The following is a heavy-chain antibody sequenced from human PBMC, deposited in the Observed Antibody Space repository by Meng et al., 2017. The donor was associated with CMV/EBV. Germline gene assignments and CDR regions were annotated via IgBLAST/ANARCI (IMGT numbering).Heavy chain of an antibody. V-gene: IGHV3-21*01. D-gene: IGHD2-2*01. CDR1: GFTFSSYS. CDR3: ARDSVGDIVVVPAAMKGAYYYYGMDV. J-gene: IGHJ6*02. CDR2: ISSSSSYI. Sequence: GGSLRLSCAASGFTFSSYSMNWVRQAPGKGLEWVSSISSSSSYIYYADSVKGRFTISRDNAKNSLYLQMNSLRAEDTAVYYCARDSVGDIVVVPAAMKGAYYYYGMDVWGQGTTVTVSS.